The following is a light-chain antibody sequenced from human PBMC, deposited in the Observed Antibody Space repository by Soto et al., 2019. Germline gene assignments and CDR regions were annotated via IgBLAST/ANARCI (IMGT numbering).Light chain of an antibody. Sequence: EIVLTQSPGTLSLSPGERATLSCRASQSVSSSYLAWYQQKPGQAHRLLIYGTSSRATGIQDRFSGSGSGTAFTLTIRRLEPEDFAVYYCKQYGSSPQTFGQGTKVDIK. J-gene: IGKJ1*01. CDR3: KQYGSSPQT. CDR2: GTS. CDR1: QSVSSSY. V-gene: IGKV3-20*01.